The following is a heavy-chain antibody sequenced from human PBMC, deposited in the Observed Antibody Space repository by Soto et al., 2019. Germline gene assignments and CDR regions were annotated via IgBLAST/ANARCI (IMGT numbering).Heavy chain of an antibody. Sequence: SETLSLTCTVSGGSISSYYWSWIRQPPGKGLEWIGYIYYSGSTNYNPSLKSRVTISVDTSKNQFSLKLSSVTAADTAMYYCARDREQWPLYFDYWGQGTLVTVS. CDR1: GGSISSYY. CDR2: IYYSGST. J-gene: IGHJ4*02. D-gene: IGHD6-19*01. V-gene: IGHV4-59*01. CDR3: ARDREQWPLYFDY.